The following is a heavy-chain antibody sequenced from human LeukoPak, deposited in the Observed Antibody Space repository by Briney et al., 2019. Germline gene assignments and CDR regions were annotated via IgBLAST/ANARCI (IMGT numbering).Heavy chain of an antibody. D-gene: IGHD3-22*01. V-gene: IGHV4-39*01. CDR3: AITYYYDSSGFYSFETAFDY. CDR1: GGSISSSSYY. Sequence: SETLSLTCTVSGGSISSSSYYWGWIRQPPGKGLEWIGSIYYSGSTYYNPSLKSRVTISVDTSKNQFSLKLSSVTAADTAVYYCAITYYYDSSGFYSFETAFDYWGQGTLVTVSS. CDR2: IYYSGST. J-gene: IGHJ4*02.